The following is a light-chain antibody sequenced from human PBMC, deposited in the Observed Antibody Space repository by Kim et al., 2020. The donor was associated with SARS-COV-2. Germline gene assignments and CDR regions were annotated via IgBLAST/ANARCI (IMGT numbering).Light chain of an antibody. J-gene: IGKJ2*01. Sequence: LSPGERATLSCRASQSVSSNYLACYQQKPGQAPRLLIFGASSRATGIPDRFSGSGSGTDFTLTISRLEPEDFALYYCQQYGSSPRTFGQGTKLEIK. CDR3: QQYGSSPRT. CDR1: QSVSSNY. V-gene: IGKV3-20*01. CDR2: GAS.